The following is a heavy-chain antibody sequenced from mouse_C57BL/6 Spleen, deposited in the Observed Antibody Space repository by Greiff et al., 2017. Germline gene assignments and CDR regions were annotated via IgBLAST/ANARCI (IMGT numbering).Heavy chain of an antibody. Sequence: LVESGPGLVKPSQSLSLTCSVTGYSITSGYYWNCIRQFPGNKLEWMGYISYDGSNNYNPSLKNRISITRDTSKNQFFLTLNSVTTEDPATFYCASYDGYYYAMDYWGQGTSVTVSS. CDR2: ISYDGSN. CDR3: ASYDGYYYAMDY. CDR1: GYSITSGYY. D-gene: IGHD2-3*01. V-gene: IGHV3-6*01. J-gene: IGHJ4*01.